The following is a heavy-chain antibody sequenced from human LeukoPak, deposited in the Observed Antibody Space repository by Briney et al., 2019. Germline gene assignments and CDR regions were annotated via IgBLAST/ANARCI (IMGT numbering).Heavy chain of an antibody. V-gene: IGHV3-53*01. J-gene: IGHJ3*02. CDR2: IYSGGHT. Sequence: GGSRRLSCAASGFSVSTNYMSWVRQAPGKGLEWVSFIYSGGHTYYADSVKGRFTISRDNSKNTLSLQINSLRAEDTAVYYCATLYSSRSHDAFDIWGQGTVVTVSS. CDR3: ATLYSSRSHDAFDI. CDR1: GFSVSTNY. D-gene: IGHD6-13*01.